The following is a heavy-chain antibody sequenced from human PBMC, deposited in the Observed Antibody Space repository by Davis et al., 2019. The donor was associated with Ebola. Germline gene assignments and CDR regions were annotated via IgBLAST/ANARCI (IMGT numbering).Heavy chain of an antibody. D-gene: IGHD3-3*01. J-gene: IGHJ6*02. Sequence: PSETLSLTCAVSGGSISSSNWWSWVRQPPGKGLEWIGEIYHSGSTNYNPSLKSRVTISLDTSKKQVSLKLSSVTAADTAVYYCARGNAIFGGIIVSYYYYGMDVWGQGTTVTVSS. CDR1: GGSISSSNW. CDR2: IYHSGST. V-gene: IGHV4-4*02. CDR3: ARGNAIFGGIIVSYYYYGMDV.